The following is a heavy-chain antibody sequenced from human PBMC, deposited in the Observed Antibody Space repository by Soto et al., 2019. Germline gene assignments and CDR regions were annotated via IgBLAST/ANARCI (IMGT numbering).Heavy chain of an antibody. V-gene: IGHV3-23*01. CDR1: GFTFSSYA. J-gene: IGHJ4*02. CDR3: AKSTRRWELQTILYY. Sequence: GWSLRLSCAASGFTFSSYAMSWVRQAPGKGLEWVSAISGSGGSTYYADSVKGRFTISRDNSKNTLYLQMNSLRAEDTAVYYCAKSTRRWELQTILYYWGQGTLVTVS. CDR2: ISGSGGST. D-gene: IGHD1-26*01.